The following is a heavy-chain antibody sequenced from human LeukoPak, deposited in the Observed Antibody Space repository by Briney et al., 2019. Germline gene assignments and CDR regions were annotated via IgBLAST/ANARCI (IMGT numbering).Heavy chain of an antibody. Sequence: PGGSLRLSCAASGFTFSSYGMHWVRQAPGKGLEWVAFIRYDGSNKYYADSVKGRFTISRDNSKNTLYLQMNSLRAEDTAVYYCAKSEPYYDYVWGSYPTYFDYWGQGTLVTVSS. V-gene: IGHV3-30*02. CDR3: AKSEPYYDYVWGSYPTYFDY. J-gene: IGHJ4*02. CDR2: IRYDGSNK. D-gene: IGHD3-16*02. CDR1: GFTFSSYG.